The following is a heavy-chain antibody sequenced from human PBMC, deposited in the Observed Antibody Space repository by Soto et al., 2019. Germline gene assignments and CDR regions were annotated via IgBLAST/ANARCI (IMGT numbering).Heavy chain of an antibody. CDR2: ISYDGSNK. CDR3: AKDSYDILTGYSNYYYYYYMDV. D-gene: IGHD3-9*01. V-gene: IGHV3-30*18. J-gene: IGHJ6*03. CDR1: GFTFSSYG. Sequence: GGSLRLSCAASGFTFSSYGMHWVRQAPGKGLEWVAVISYDGSNKYYADSVKGRFTISRDNSKNTLYLQMNSLRAEDTAVYYCAKDSYDILTGYSNYYYYYYMDVWGTGTTVTVSS.